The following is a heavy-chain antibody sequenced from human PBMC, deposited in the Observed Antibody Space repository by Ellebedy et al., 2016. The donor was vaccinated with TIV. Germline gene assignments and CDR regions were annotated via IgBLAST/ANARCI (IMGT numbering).Heavy chain of an antibody. D-gene: IGHD1-26*01. Sequence: ASVKVSCKASGGPFNKYGISWVRQAPGQGLEWMGGILPIFKTTTYAQKFQGRLTITAGESTTTVYMELNSLRSDDTAVYYCAGSETYYPLTIDYWGQGTLVTVSS. CDR3: AGSETYYPLTIDY. CDR2: ILPIFKTT. CDR1: GGPFNKYG. J-gene: IGHJ4*02. V-gene: IGHV1-69*13.